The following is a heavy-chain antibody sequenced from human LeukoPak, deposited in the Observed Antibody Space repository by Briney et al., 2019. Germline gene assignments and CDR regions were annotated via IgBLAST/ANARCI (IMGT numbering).Heavy chain of an antibody. V-gene: IGHV3-30*04. CDR1: GFTFSSYA. CDR3: ARADDSSAIHAFDI. D-gene: IGHD3-22*01. J-gene: IGHJ3*02. Sequence: GGSLRLSCAASGFTFSSYAMHWVRQAPGKGLEWVAVISYDGSNKYYADSVKGRFTISRDNAKNSLYLQMNSLRAEDTAVYYCARADDSSAIHAFDIWGQGTMVTVSS. CDR2: ISYDGSNK.